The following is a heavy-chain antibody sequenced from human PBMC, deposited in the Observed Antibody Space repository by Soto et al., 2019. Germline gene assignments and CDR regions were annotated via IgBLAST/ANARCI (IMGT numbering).Heavy chain of an antibody. CDR2: LSGSGTST. V-gene: IGHV3-23*01. CDR1: GFSFVNYA. D-gene: IGHD6-13*01. J-gene: IGHJ4*02. CDR3: AKDRRPGIAAAGPYFDY. Sequence: GGSLRLSCAASGFSFVNYAMNWVRQAPGKGLEWVSGLSGSGTSTYYADSVKGRFTISRDNSKNTLYLQMNSLRAEDTAVYYCAKDRRPGIAAAGPYFDYWGQGTLVTVSS.